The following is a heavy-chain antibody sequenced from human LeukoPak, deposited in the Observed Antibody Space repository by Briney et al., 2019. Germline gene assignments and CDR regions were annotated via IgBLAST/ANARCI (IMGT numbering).Heavy chain of an antibody. V-gene: IGHV4-4*09. J-gene: IGHJ5*02. Sequence: SETLSLTCTVSGGSISSYYWSWIRQPPGKGLEWIGYIYATGSTNYNPSLKSRVTISVDTSKNQFSLNLRSVTAADAAVYYCARHGSVRSPLGPWGQGTLVTVSS. CDR1: GGSISSYY. CDR3: ARHGSVRSPLGP. CDR2: IYATGST. D-gene: IGHD3-10*01.